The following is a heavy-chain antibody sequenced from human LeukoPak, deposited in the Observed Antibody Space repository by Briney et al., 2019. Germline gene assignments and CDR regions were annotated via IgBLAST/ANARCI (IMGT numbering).Heavy chain of an antibody. Sequence: ASVRVSCKASGGGFTFTSHAISWVRQAPGQGLEWMGGLIPIYGSPNYAQKFQGRVTITSDESARTVYMELSILRPEDSAVHYCAGFFYDNSGDAFDIWGQGTVVTVSS. V-gene: IGHV1-69*13. CDR1: GGGFTFTSHA. CDR3: AGFFYDNSGDAFDI. J-gene: IGHJ3*02. D-gene: IGHD3-22*01. CDR2: LIPIYGSP.